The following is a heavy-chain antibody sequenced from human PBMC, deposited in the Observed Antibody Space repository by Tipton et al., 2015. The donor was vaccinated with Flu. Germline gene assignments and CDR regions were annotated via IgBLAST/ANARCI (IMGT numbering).Heavy chain of an antibody. CDR3: AKVTYYYDSSGYYQGAEYFQH. CDR2: ISWNSGSI. J-gene: IGHJ1*01. D-gene: IGHD3-22*01. Sequence: RSLRLSCAASGFTFDDYAMHWVRQAPGKGLEWVSGISWNSGSIGYADSVKGRFTISRDNAKNSLYLQMNSLRAEDTALYYCAKVTYYYDSSGYYQGAEYFQHWGQGTLATVSS. CDR1: GFTFDDYA. V-gene: IGHV3-9*01.